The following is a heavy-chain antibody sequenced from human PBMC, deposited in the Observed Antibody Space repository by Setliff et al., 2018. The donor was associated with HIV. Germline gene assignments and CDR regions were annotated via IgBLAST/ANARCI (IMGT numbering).Heavy chain of an antibody. J-gene: IGHJ4*02. CDR3: VRGPQFTPH. CDR1: GYSISSGYY. V-gene: IGHV3-11*04. D-gene: IGHD3-16*01. Sequence: LSLTCTVSGYSISSGYYWGWIRQAPGKGLEWVAYISSTSATIFYADSVKGRFTISRDNAKNTLYLQMNRLRADDTAVYYCVRGPQFTPHWGQGTLVTVSS. CDR2: ISSTSATI.